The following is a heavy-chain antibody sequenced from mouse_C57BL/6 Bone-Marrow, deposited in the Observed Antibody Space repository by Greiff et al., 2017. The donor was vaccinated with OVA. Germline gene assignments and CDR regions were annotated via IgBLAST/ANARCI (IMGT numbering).Heavy chain of an antibody. CDR1: GFSLTSYG. Sequence: QVQLKESGPGLVQPSQSLSITCTVSGFSLTSYGVHWVRQSPGKGLEWLGVIWRGGSTDYNAAFISRLSISKDNSKSQVFFKMNSLQADDTAIYYCARKDGYDGGYFDYWGQGTTLTVSS. D-gene: IGHD2-2*01. CDR2: IWRGGST. J-gene: IGHJ2*01. CDR3: ARKDGYDGGYFDY. V-gene: IGHV2-2*01.